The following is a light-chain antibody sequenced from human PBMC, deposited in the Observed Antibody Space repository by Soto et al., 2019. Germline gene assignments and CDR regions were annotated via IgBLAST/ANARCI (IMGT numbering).Light chain of an antibody. Sequence: SYELTQPPSVSVAPGQTARITCGGNNIGSKSVHWYQQKTGQAPVLVVYDDSDRPSGIPERFSGSNSGNTATLTISRVEAGDEADYYCQVWDGSSDLPSYVFGTGTKVTVL. CDR3: QVWDGSSDLPSYV. CDR2: DDS. V-gene: IGLV3-21*02. J-gene: IGLJ1*01. CDR1: NIGSKS.